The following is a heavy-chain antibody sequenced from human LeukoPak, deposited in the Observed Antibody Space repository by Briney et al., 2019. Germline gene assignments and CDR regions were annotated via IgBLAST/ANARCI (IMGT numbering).Heavy chain of an antibody. CDR1: GGSISSYY. V-gene: IGHV4-59*01. Sequence: PSQTLSLTCTVSGGSISSYYSSCIRQPAGKGREWIGYIYYSGSNNYNPSLESRVTISVDTSKNPFSLKLSSVTAADTAVYYCARERNILTGYYDYWGQGTLVTVSS. CDR3: ARERNILTGYYDY. J-gene: IGHJ4*02. CDR2: IYYSGSN. D-gene: IGHD3-9*01.